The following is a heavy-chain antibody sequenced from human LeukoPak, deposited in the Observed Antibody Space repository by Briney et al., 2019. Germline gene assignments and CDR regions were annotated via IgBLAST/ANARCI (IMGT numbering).Heavy chain of an antibody. D-gene: IGHD1-26*01. CDR3: AKDRRQWELLPPYFDY. J-gene: IGHJ4*02. CDR1: GFTFSSYA. Sequence: PGGSLRLSCAASGFTFSSYAMHWVRQAPGKGLEWVAVISYDGSNKYYADSVKGRFTISRDNSKNTLYLQMNSLRAEDTAVYYCAKDRRQWELLPPYFDYWGQGTLVTVSS. CDR2: ISYDGSNK. V-gene: IGHV3-30-3*01.